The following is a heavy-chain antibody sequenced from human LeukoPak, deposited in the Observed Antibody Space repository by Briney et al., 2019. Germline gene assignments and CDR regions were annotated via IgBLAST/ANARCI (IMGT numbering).Heavy chain of an antibody. Sequence: GGSLRLSCAASGFTFSSYGMNWVRQAPGKGLEWVSYISSSSSTIHYADSVKGRFTISRDNAKNSLYLQMNSLRAEDTAVYYCARALRYFDWLSTSPEYNWFDPWGQGTLVTVSS. V-gene: IGHV3-48*01. J-gene: IGHJ5*02. CDR3: ARALRYFDWLSTSPEYNWFDP. CDR2: ISSSSSTI. D-gene: IGHD3-9*01. CDR1: GFTFSSYG.